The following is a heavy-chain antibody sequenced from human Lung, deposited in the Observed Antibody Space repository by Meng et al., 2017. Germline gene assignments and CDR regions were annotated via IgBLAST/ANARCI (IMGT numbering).Heavy chain of an antibody. V-gene: IGHV4-4*02. CDR2: IYHSGST. CDR1: GGSISSSNW. J-gene: IGHJ5*02. CDR3: ARGSITMVRGVSVFDP. D-gene: IGHD3-10*01. Sequence: GQRQESGPGRVKPSGPLSLTCAVSGGSISSSNWGSWVRQPPGKGLEWIGEIYHSGSTNYNPSLKSRVTISVDKSKNQFSLKLSSVTAADTAVYYCARGSITMVRGVSVFDPWGQGTLVTVSS.